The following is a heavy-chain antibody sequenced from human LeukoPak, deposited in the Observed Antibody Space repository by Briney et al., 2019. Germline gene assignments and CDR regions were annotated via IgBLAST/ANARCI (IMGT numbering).Heavy chain of an antibody. Sequence: SETLSLTCAVSGYSISSGYYWGWIRQPPGKGLEWIGSVYHSGSTYYNPSLKSRVTISVDTSKNQFSLKLSSVTAADTAVYYCARVSNCGGDCPSYYFDYWGQGTLVTVSS. CDR2: VYHSGST. J-gene: IGHJ4*02. V-gene: IGHV4-38-2*01. CDR1: GYSISSGYY. CDR3: ARVSNCGGDCPSYYFDY. D-gene: IGHD2-21*02.